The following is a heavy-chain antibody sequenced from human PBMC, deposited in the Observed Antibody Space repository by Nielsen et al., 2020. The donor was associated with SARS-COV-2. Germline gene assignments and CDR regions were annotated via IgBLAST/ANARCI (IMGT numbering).Heavy chain of an antibody. V-gene: IGHV4-39*07. CDR1: GFSISSSSFY. J-gene: IGHJ4*02. D-gene: IGHD6-13*01. Sequence: SESLSLSCTVSGFSISSSSFYWGWIRQPPGKGLEWIGSIYYSGSTYYNPSLKSRVTISVDTSKNQFSLKLSSVTAADTAVYYCARDIAAAGIDYWGQGTLVTVSS. CDR3: ARDIAAAGIDY. CDR2: IYYSGST.